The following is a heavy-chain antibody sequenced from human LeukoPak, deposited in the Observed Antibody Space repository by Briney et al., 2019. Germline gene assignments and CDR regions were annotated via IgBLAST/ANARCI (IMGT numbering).Heavy chain of an antibody. CDR3: ARDYYYSSGYSEVDY. V-gene: IGHV1-18*01. CDR2: INPYNGNT. CDR1: GYTFTTYG. J-gene: IGHJ4*02. D-gene: IGHD3-22*01. Sequence: GASVKVSCKASGYTFTTYGISWVRQAPGQGLEWMGWINPYNGNTNYAQKLQGRVTMTTDTSTSTAYMELRSLRSDDTAVYYCARDYYYSSGYSEVDYWGQGTLVTVSS.